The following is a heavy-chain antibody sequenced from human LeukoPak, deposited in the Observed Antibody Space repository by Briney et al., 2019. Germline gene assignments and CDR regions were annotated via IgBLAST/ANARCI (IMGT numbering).Heavy chain of an antibody. J-gene: IGHJ6*03. D-gene: IGHD3-3*01. V-gene: IGHV4-61*02. Sequence: SETLSLTCTVSGGSISSGSYYWSWIRQPAGKGLAWFGRIYTSGSTNYNPSLKSRVTISVDTSKNQFSLKLSSVTAADTAVYYCARVVEDYDFWSGYNYYYYYMDVWGKGTTVTVSS. CDR2: IYTSGST. CDR3: ARVVEDYDFWSGYNYYYYYMDV. CDR1: GGSISSGSYY.